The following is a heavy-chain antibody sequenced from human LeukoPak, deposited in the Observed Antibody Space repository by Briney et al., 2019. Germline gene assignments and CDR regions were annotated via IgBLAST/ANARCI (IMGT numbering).Heavy chain of an antibody. CDR2: INWSGRST. CDR3: ARGGITIFGGIIYQDY. CDR1: GFTFDDYG. V-gene: IGHV3-20*04. Sequence: GGSLRLSCAASGFTFDDYGMSRVRQAPGKGLEWVSGINWSGRSTGYADSVKGRFTISRDNAKNSLYLQMNSLRAEDTAFYYCARGGITIFGGIIYQDYWGQGTLVTVSS. D-gene: IGHD3-3*01. J-gene: IGHJ4*02.